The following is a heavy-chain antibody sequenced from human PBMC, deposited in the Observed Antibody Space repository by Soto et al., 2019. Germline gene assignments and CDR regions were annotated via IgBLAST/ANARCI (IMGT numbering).Heavy chain of an antibody. V-gene: IGHV1-24*01. CDR1: GYTLTELS. J-gene: IGHJ6*03. D-gene: IGHD6-25*01. CDR3: ATRNSSDYYYYYMDV. Sequence: ASVKVSCKVSGYTLTELSMHWVRQAPGKGLEWMGGFDPEDGETIYAQKFQGRVTMTEDTSTDTAYMELSSLRSEDTAVYYCATRNSSDYYYYYMDVWGKGTTVTVSS. CDR2: FDPEDGET.